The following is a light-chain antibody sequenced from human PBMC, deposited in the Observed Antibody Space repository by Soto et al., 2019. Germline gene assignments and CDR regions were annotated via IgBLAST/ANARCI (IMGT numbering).Light chain of an antibody. Sequence: VTCRASQSVSGWLAWYQQKPGEAPKLLIYDASALPRGVPSRFSGSGSGTKFTLTIASLQPDDFATYYCQQYETFSGTFGPGTKVDIK. CDR2: DAS. CDR3: QQYETFSGT. J-gene: IGKJ1*01. V-gene: IGKV1-5*01. CDR1: QSVSGW.